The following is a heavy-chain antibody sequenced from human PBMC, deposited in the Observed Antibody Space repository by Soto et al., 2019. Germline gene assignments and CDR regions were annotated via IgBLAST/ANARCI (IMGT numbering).Heavy chain of an antibody. CDR3: AKLLYDSNGYYYFDY. D-gene: IGHD3-22*01. CDR2: IYHSGST. CDR1: GGSISSGGYS. Sequence: PSETLSLTWAVSGGSISSGGYSWSWIRQPPGKGLEWIGYIYHSGSTYYNPSLKSRVTISVDRSKNQFSLKLSSVTAADTAFYYCAKLLYDSNGYYYFDYWGQGTLVTVS. J-gene: IGHJ4*02. V-gene: IGHV4-30-2*01.